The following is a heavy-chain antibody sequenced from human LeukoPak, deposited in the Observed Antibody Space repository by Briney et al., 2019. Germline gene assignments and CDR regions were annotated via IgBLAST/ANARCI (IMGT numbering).Heavy chain of an antibody. J-gene: IGHJ6*02. D-gene: IGHD2-2*02. V-gene: IGHV3-7*01. CDR3: ARDNPYCSRTSCYTYYYGMDV. Sequence: GGSLRLSCAASGFTFSSYWMSWVRQAPGKGLEWVANIKQDGSEKYYVDSVKGRFTISRDNAKNSLYLQMNSLRAEDTAVYYCARDNPYCSRTSCYTYYYGMDVWGQGTTVTVSS. CDR1: GFTFSSYW. CDR2: IKQDGSEK.